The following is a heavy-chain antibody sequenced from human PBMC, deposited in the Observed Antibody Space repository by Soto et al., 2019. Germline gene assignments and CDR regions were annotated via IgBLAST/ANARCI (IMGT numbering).Heavy chain of an antibody. D-gene: IGHD3-3*01. CDR1: GFTFSSYG. CDR3: AKGYYDFWSGYYQGHYYYYMDV. J-gene: IGHJ6*03. CDR2: ISYDGSNK. V-gene: IGHV3-30*18. Sequence: GGSLRLSCAASGFTFSSYGMHWVRQAPGKGLEWVAVISYDGSNKYYADSVKGRFTISRDNSKNTLYLQMNSLRAEDTAVYYCAKGYYDFWSGYYQGHYYYYMDVWGKGTTVTSP.